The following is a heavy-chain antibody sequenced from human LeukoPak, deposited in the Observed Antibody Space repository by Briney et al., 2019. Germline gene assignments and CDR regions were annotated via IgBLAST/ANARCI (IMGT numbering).Heavy chain of an antibody. J-gene: IGHJ6*03. CDR1: VGSFSGYY. CDR3: ASGRKGPWCSSTSCYIYYYYYMGV. CDR2: INHSGST. V-gene: IGHV4-34*01. D-gene: IGHD2-2*02. Sequence: SETLSLTCAVYVGSFSGYYRSGIRQPPGKGLEWIGEINHSGSTNYNPPLKSRVTISVDTSKNQLSLKLSSVTAADQAVYSCASGRKGPWCSSTSCYIYYYYYMGVWGKGTTVTVSS.